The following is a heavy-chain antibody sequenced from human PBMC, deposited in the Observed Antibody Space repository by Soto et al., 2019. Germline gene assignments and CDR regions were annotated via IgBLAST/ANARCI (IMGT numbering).Heavy chain of an antibody. CDR1: GFTFSSYA. D-gene: IGHD6-13*01. Sequence: PGGSLRLSCAASGFTFSSYAMSWVRQAPGKGLEWVSAISGSGGSTYYADSVKGRFTISRDNSKNTLYLQTNSLRAEDTAVYYCSKESTPSSCPYYYYMYVWAKGTTVTVSS. CDR2: ISGSGGST. V-gene: IGHV3-23*01. J-gene: IGHJ6*03. CDR3: SKESTPSSCPYYYYMYV.